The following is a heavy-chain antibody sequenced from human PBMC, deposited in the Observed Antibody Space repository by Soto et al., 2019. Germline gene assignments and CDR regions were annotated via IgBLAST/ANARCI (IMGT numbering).Heavy chain of an antibody. V-gene: IGHV4-30-2*01. CDR2: IYHSGST. Sequence: PSETLSLTCAVSGGSISSGGYSWSWIRQPPGKGLEWIGYIYHSGSTYYNPSLKSRVTISVDRSKNQFSLKLSSVTAADTAVYYCARGDTMLDGMDVWGQGTKVTVYS. CDR1: GGSISSGGYS. CDR3: ARGDTMLDGMDV. D-gene: IGHD3-10*01. J-gene: IGHJ6*02.